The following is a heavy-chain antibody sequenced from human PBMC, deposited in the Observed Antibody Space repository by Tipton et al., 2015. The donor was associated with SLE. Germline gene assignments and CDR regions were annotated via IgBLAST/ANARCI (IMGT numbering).Heavy chain of an antibody. V-gene: IGHV4-39*07. CDR3: SRSDGGY. CDR1: GGSISGTSYY. J-gene: IGHJ4*02. CDR2: IYYTGST. Sequence: TLSLTCSVSGGSISGTSYYWGWIRQPPGKGLEWIGSIYYTGSTYYNPSLKSRVTISVDTSKNQFYLNLSSVTAADTAVYFCSRSDGGYWGQGTLVTVSS. D-gene: IGHD3-16*01.